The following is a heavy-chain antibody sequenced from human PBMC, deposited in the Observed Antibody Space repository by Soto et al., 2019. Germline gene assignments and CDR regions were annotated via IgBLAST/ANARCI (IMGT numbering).Heavy chain of an antibody. CDR3: ARDATIAAAGTVVDY. CDR2: TSYDGSNT. CDR1: GFAFSRHA. J-gene: IGHJ4*02. V-gene: IGHV3-30-3*01. Sequence: QVQLVESGGGVVQPGRSLRLSCAASGFAFSRHALHWLRQAPGKGREWVAVTSYDGSNTYYADSVKGRFTISRDNSKNTLYLQMSSLRTEDTAVYYCARDATIAAAGTVVDYWGQGTLVTVSS. D-gene: IGHD6-13*01.